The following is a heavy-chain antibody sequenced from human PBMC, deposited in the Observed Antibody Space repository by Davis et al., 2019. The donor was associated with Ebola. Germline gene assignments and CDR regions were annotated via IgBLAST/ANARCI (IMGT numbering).Heavy chain of an antibody. V-gene: IGHV4-59*01. CDR3: ARDLGSSWYDY. Sequence: MPSETLSLTCTVSSGSISGYYWSWIRQPPGKGLEWIGYIYYSGSTNYNPSLKSRVTISVDTSKNQFSLKLSSVTAADTAVYYCARDLGSSWYDYWGQGTLVTVSS. J-gene: IGHJ4*02. CDR1: SGSISGYY. CDR2: IYYSGST. D-gene: IGHD6-13*01.